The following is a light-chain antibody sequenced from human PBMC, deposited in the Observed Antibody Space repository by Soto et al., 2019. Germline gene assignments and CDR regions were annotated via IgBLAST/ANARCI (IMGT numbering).Light chain of an antibody. J-gene: IGKJ5*01. CDR1: QGIKTF. CDR3: QQVNNYPLT. V-gene: IGKV1-9*01. Sequence: DVQLTQSPSFLSASVGDRVTITCRASQGIKTFLAWYQQKPGKAPNLLIYTASTLQTGVPSRFSGSGSGTEFTLTINGLQPEDFAIYYCQQVNNYPLTFGQGTRLEI. CDR2: TAS.